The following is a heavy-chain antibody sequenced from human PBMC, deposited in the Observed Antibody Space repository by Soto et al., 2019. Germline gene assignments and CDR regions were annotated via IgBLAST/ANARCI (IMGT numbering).Heavy chain of an antibody. J-gene: IGHJ4*02. CDR3: AKPRFGELSGGYYFDY. Sequence: PGGSLRLSCAASGFTFSSYGMHWVRQAPGKGLEWVAVISYDGSNKYYADSVKGRFTTSRDNSKNTLYLQMNSLRAEDTAVYYCAKPRFGELSGGYYFDYWGQGTLVTVSS. V-gene: IGHV3-30*18. CDR1: GFTFSSYG. D-gene: IGHD3-10*01. CDR2: ISYDGSNK.